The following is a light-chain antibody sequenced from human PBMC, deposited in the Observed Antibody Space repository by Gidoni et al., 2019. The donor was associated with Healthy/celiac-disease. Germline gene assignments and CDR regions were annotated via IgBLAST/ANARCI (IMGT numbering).Light chain of an antibody. J-gene: IGKJ2*01. CDR2: AAS. V-gene: IGKV1-39*01. CDR1: QCISSY. CDR3: QQSYSTPPYT. Sequence: IQITQSPPSLSASVGNRVTHTCPASQCISSYVNWYQQKPGKAPKLLISAASSMQSGVPTRFSGSGSGTDFTLTIISLQPEDFATYYCQQSYSTPPYTFGQXTKLDIK.